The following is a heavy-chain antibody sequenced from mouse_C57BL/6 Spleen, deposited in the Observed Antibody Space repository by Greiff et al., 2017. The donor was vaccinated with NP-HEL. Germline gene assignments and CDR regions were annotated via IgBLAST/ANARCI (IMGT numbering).Heavy chain of an antibody. V-gene: IGHV1-22*01. D-gene: IGHD4-1*01. CDR2: IDPNNGGT. CDR3: ANELTGWYCDV. CDR1: GYTFTDYN. J-gene: IGHJ1*03. Sequence: EVQLQQSGPELVKPGASVKMSCKASGYTFTDYNMHWVKQSHGKSLEWIGYIDPNNGGTSYNQKFKGKATLTVNKSSSTAYMELRSLTSEDSAVYYCANELTGWYCDVWGTGTTVTVSS.